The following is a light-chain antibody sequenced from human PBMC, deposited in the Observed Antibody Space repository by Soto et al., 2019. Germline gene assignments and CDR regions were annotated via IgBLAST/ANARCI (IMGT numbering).Light chain of an antibody. CDR2: GAS. CDR1: QSVSSN. J-gene: IGKJ5*01. Sequence: IVLSQSPGTLSLSVGEGATLSCRSSQSVSSNLAWYQQKPGQAPRLLIYGASTRATGIPARFSGGGSGTEFTLTISSLQSEDFAVYYCQQYNNWPPITFGQGTRLEIK. V-gene: IGKV3-15*01. CDR3: QQYNNWPPIT.